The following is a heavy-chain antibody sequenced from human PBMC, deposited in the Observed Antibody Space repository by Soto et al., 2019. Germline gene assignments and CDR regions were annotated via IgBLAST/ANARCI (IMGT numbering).Heavy chain of an antibody. D-gene: IGHD2-15*01. Sequence: QVQLVESGGGLVKPGGSLRLSCAASGFTFSDYYMSWIRQAPGKGLEWVSYISSSGNNIYYADSVKGRFTISRDNAKNTLYLQMNSMSAEDKAVYYCASGRYFSGGSCYRRTYFDYWGQGTLVTVSS. J-gene: IGHJ4*02. CDR2: ISSSGNNI. V-gene: IGHV3-11*01. CDR3: ASGRYFSGGSCYRRTYFDY. CDR1: GFTFSDYY.